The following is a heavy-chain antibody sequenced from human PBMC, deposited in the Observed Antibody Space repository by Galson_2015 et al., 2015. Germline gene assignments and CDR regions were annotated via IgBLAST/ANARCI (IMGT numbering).Heavy chain of an antibody. Sequence: QSGAEVKKPGESLKISCKGSGYTFTNYAMNWVRQAPGQGLEWMGWINTNNGNPTYAQGFTGRFVFSLDTSVSTAYLQISSLKAEDTAVYYCAREGGFGVVITPDYWGQGTLVTVSS. CDR2: INTNNGNP. J-gene: IGHJ4*02. CDR3: AREGGFGVVITPDY. D-gene: IGHD3-3*01. CDR1: GYTFTNYA. V-gene: IGHV7-4-1*02.